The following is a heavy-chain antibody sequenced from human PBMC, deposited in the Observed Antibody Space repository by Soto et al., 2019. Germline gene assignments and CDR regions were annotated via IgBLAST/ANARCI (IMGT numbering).Heavy chain of an antibody. Sequence: PGESLKISCKGSGYSFSIYWIGWGRQMPGKGLEWMGIIYPGDSDTRYSPSFQGQVTISADKSISTAYLQWSSLKASDTAMYYCASGRARPTVGPPDYWGQGTLVTVSS. D-gene: IGHD6-6*01. CDR3: ASGRARPTVGPPDY. CDR1: GYSFSIYW. V-gene: IGHV5-51*01. J-gene: IGHJ4*02. CDR2: IYPGDSDT.